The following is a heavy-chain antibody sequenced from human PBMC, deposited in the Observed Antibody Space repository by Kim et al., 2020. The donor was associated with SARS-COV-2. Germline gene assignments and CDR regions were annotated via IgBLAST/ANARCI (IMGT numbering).Heavy chain of an antibody. D-gene: IGHD6-6*01. CDR3: ARGGGDSSSGNDY. Sequence: SETLSLTCTVSGGSISSYYWSWIRQPPGKGLEWIGYIYYSGSTNYNPSLKSRVTISVDTSKNQFSLKLSSVTAADTAVYYCARGGGDSSSGNDYWGQGTLVTVSS. CDR2: IYYSGST. CDR1: GGSISSYY. J-gene: IGHJ4*02. V-gene: IGHV4-59*01.